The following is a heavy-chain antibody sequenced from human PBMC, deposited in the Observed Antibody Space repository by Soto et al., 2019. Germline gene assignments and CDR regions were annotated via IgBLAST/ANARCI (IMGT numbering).Heavy chain of an antibody. J-gene: IGHJ4*02. V-gene: IGHV4-30-4*01. CDR2: IYDRGST. Sequence: QVQLQESGPGLVKPSQTLSLTCTVSGGSISSGDYYWSWIRQSPGKGLEWIGHIYDRGSTYSNPSSNRRVFILVDTSKNQFSLNLNSVTAADTAVYYCARGLSGDKVDYWGRGTLVTVSS. CDR3: ARGLSGDKVDY. CDR1: GGSISSGDYY. D-gene: IGHD7-27*01.